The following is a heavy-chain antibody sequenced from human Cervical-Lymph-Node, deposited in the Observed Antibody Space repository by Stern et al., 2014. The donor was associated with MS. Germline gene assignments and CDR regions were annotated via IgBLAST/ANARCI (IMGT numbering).Heavy chain of an antibody. CDR3: AKHACTGAACPFDL. D-gene: IGHD2-8*02. Sequence: QLQLQESGPGLVKPSETLSLTCAVSGDSISSYTHYWAWIRQPPGKGLEWIGSVYYSGATYYNPSLKSPVTIPGDTSKNPFPRGLNSVTAADTAVYYCAKHACTGAACPFDLWGQGTLVTVSS. J-gene: IGHJ4*02. CDR2: VYYSGAT. CDR1: GDSISSYTHY. V-gene: IGHV4-39*01.